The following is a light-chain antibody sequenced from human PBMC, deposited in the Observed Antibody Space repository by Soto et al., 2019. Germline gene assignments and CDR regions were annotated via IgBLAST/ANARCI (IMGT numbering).Light chain of an antibody. CDR1: SSDVGAYNF. V-gene: IGLV2-14*03. Sequence: QSVLTQPASVSGSPGQSITISCTGTSSDVGAYNFVSWHQQHPGKAPKLMIYNVYDRPSGISYRFSGSKSGNTASLTISGLQGEDEADYYCSAYTVSWTDVFGTGTKGTVL. CDR3: SAYTVSWTDV. CDR2: NVY. J-gene: IGLJ1*01.